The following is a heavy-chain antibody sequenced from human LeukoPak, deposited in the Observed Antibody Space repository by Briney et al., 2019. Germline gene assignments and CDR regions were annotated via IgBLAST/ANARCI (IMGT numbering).Heavy chain of an antibody. CDR3: ARSKSPRLAVFDY. CDR1: GASISSRTYY. CDR2: IYYSGST. V-gene: IGHV4-39*07. J-gene: IGHJ4*02. Sequence: SETLSLTCTVSGASISSRTYYWAWIRQPPGKGLEWFGNIYYSGSTNYNPSLKSRVTISVDTSKNQFSLKLTSVTAADTAVYYCARSKSPRLAVFDYWGQGTLVTVSS. D-gene: IGHD6-25*01.